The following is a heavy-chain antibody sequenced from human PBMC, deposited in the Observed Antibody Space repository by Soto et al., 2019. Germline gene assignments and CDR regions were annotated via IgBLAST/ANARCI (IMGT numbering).Heavy chain of an antibody. J-gene: IGHJ6*03. Sequence: SVKVSCKASGGTFSSYTISWVRQAPGQGLEWMGRIIPILGIANYAQKFQGRVTITADKSTSTAYMELSSLRSEDTAVFYCARDDCSGGSCYYYYYYMDVWGKGTTVTVSS. V-gene: IGHV1-69*04. D-gene: IGHD2-15*01. CDR1: GGTFSSYT. CDR3: ARDDCSGGSCYYYYYYMDV. CDR2: IIPILGIA.